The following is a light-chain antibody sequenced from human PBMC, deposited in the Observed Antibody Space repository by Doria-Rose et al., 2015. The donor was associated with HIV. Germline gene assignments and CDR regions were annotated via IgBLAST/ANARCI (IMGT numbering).Light chain of an antibody. V-gene: IGLV7-43*01. CDR1: TGAVTSGYY. CDR3: LLYYGGTQGV. CDR2: STS. J-gene: IGLJ3*02. Sequence: SAAGTVTLTCASRTGAVTSGYYPNWFQQKPGQPPRTLIYSTSYKHSWTPARFSGSPLGGKAALTLSGVQPEDEAEYYCLLYYGGTQGVFGGGTKLTGL.